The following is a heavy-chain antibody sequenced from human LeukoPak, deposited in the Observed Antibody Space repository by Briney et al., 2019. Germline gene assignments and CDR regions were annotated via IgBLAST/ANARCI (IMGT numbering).Heavy chain of an antibody. CDR2: INHSGST. CDR3: ARGGAGGGDSGYEVFDY. CDR1: GGSFSGYY. V-gene: IGHV4-34*01. D-gene: IGHD5-12*01. Sequence: SETLSLTCAVYGGSFSGYYWSWIRQPPGKGLEWIGEINHSGSTNYNPSLKSRVTISVDTSKNQFSLKLSSVTAADTAVYYCARGGAGGGDSGYEVFDYWGQGTLVTVSS. J-gene: IGHJ4*02.